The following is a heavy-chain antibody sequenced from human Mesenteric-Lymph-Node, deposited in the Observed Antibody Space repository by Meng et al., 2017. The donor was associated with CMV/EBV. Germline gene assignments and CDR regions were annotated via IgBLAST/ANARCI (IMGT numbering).Heavy chain of an antibody. V-gene: IGHV4-31*02. CDR1: SISSGGYY. D-gene: IGHD6-13*01. J-gene: IGHJ2*01. CDR2: IYYSGST. Sequence: SISSGGYYWSWIRQHPGKGLEWIGYIYYSGSTYYNPSLKSRVTISVDMSKNQFSLKLSSVTAADTAVYYCARAYSSSWYGYWYFDLWGRGTLVTVSS. CDR3: ARAYSSSWYGYWYFDL.